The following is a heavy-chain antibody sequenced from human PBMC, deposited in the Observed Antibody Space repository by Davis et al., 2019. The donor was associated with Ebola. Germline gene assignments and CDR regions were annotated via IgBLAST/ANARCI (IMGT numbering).Heavy chain of an antibody. V-gene: IGHV5-51*01. CDR1: GYSFTSYW. Sequence: KVSCKGSGYSFTSYWIGWVRQMPGKGLEWMGIIYPGDFDTRYSPSFQGQVTISADKSISTAYLQWSSLKASDTAMYHCARQIRSSGYFDYWGQGTLVTVSS. D-gene: IGHD6-19*01. CDR2: IYPGDFDT. CDR3: ARQIRSSGYFDY. J-gene: IGHJ4*02.